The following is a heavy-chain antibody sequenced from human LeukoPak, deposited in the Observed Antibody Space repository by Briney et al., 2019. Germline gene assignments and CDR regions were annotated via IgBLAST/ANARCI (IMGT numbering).Heavy chain of an antibody. V-gene: IGHV1-2*02. CDR1: GYTFTGYY. Sequence: WASVKVSCKASGYTFTGYYMHWVRQAPGQGPEWMGRINPNTGGTNYAQNFQGRVTMTRDTSISTAYMELSRLRSDDTAMYYCARGYCSGGSCFDAFDFWGQGTMVAVSS. CDR3: ARGYCSGGSCFDAFDF. CDR2: INPNTGGT. J-gene: IGHJ3*01. D-gene: IGHD2-15*01.